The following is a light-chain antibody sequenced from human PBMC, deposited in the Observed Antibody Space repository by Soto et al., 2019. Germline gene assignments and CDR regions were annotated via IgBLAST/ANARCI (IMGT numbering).Light chain of an antibody. CDR1: SNDVGAYNF. CDR2: DVT. Sequence: QSALTQPRSVSGSPGQSVTISCTGTSNDVGAYNFVSWYQQPPGQAPKLMIYDVTKRPSGVPDRFSGSKSDNTASLTISGRQAEDEADYDCCSYAGIYTVLFGGGTKLTVL. CDR3: CSYAGIYTVL. V-gene: IGLV2-11*01. J-gene: IGLJ2*01.